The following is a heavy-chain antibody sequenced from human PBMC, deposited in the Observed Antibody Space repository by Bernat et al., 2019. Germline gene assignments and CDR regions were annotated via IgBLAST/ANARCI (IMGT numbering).Heavy chain of an antibody. CDR3: GGGTSTSAPYMDV. V-gene: IGHV3-11*05. J-gene: IGHJ6*03. Sequence: QVQLVESGGGLVKPGGSLRLSCAASGFTFSDYYMSWIRQAPGKGLDWVSYISSSSSYTNYADSVKGRFTISRDTAKNSLYLQVNSLGDEDTGLYCCGGGTSTSAPYMDVWGKGTTVTVSS. CDR1: GFTFSDYY. CDR2: ISSSSSYT.